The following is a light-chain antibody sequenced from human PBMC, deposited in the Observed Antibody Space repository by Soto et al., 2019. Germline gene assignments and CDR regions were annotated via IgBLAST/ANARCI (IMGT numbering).Light chain of an antibody. V-gene: IGLV2-8*01. Sequence: QSALTQPPSASGSPGQSVTISCTGTSSDVGTYPYVSWYQQHPGKAPKLMIYEVTKRPSAVPARFSGSKSGNTASLTVSRLQAEDEADDYCSSYAGSTNVVFGSGTKATV. CDR2: EVT. CDR1: SSDVGTYPY. J-gene: IGLJ1*01. CDR3: SSYAGSTNVV.